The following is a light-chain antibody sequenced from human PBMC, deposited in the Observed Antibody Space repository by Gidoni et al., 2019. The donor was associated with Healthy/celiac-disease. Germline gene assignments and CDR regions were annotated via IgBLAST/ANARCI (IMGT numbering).Light chain of an antibody. J-gene: IGKJ4*01. V-gene: IGKV1-8*01. CDR2: AAS. CDR1: QGISSY. CDR3: QQYYSYPRT. Sequence: AIRMTQSPSSFSASTGDRVTITCRASQGISSYLAWYQQKPGKAPKLLIYAASTLQSGVPSRFSGSGSGTDFTLTISCLQSEDFATYYRQQYYSYPRTFGGGTKVEIK.